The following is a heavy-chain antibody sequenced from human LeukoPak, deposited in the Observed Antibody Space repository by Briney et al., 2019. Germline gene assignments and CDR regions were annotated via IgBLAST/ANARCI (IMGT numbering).Heavy chain of an antibody. Sequence: QPGGSLRLSCAAPGSSFSAYWMTWVRQAPGTGLEWVANINPAGSETYYVDPVKGRFSISRDNAKNLVYLQMNSLRAEDTAVYHCARFGHVAAVDVWGQGTPVTVSS. D-gene: IGHD2-15*01. CDR2: INPAGSET. CDR1: GSSFSAYW. CDR3: ARFGHVAAVDV. J-gene: IGHJ4*02. V-gene: IGHV3-7*01.